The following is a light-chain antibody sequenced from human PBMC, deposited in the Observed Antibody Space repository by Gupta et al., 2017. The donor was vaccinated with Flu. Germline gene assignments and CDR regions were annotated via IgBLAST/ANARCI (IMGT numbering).Light chain of an antibody. CDR1: QSVLYSSNNKNY. CDR3: QQYYSTPRT. CDR2: WAS. V-gene: IGKV4-1*01. J-gene: IGKJ1*01. Sequence: IVMTQLPYSLAVSLGERATINCKSSQSVLYSSNNKNYLAWYQQKPGQPPKLLIYWASTRESGVPDRFSGSGSGTDFTLTISSLQAEDVAVYYCQQYYSTPRTFGQGTKVEIK.